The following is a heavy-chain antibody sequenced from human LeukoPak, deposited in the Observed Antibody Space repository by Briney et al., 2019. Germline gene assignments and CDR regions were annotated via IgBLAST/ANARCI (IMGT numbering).Heavy chain of an antibody. CDR1: GGTFSSYA. Sequence: SVKVSCKASGGTFSSYAISWVRQAPGQGLEWMGGIIPIFGTANYAQKFQGRVTITADESTSTAYMELNSLRSEDTAVYYCAGYYYDSSGFPDAFDIWGQGTMVTVSS. D-gene: IGHD3-22*01. J-gene: IGHJ3*02. CDR3: AGYYYDSSGFPDAFDI. V-gene: IGHV1-69*13. CDR2: IIPIFGTA.